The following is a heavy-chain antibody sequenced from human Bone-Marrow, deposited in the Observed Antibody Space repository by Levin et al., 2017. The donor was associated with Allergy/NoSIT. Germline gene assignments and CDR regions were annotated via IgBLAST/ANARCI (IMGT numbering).Heavy chain of an antibody. CDR3: ARGNFGIAARSRGSLDY. D-gene: IGHD6-13*01. J-gene: IGHJ4*02. V-gene: IGHV1-3*01. Sequence: PLASVKVSCKASGYTFTSYVMHWVRQAPGQRLEWMGCINAGNGNTKYSQKFQGRVTITRDTSASTAYMELSSLRSEDTAVYYCARGNFGIAARSRGSLDYWGQGTLVTASS. CDR1: GYTFTSYV. CDR2: INAGNGNT.